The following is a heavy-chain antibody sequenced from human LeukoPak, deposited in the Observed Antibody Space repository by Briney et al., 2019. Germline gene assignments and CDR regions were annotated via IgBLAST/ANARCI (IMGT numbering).Heavy chain of an antibody. Sequence: SETLSLTCTVSGGSISRYYWTWVRQPPGKGLEWIGYIFRSGTTNYNPALKSRVTISVESSKNQFSLKLSSVTAADTAVYYCAREDFWSGYYDYWGQGTRSPSPQ. CDR2: IFRSGTT. V-gene: IGHV4-59*12. CDR1: GGSISRYY. D-gene: IGHD3-3*01. J-gene: IGHJ4*02. CDR3: AREDFWSGYYDY.